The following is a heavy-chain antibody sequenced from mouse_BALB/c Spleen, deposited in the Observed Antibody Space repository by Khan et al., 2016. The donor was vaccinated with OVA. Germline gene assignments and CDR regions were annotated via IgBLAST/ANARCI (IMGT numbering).Heavy chain of an antibody. CDR1: GYAITSGY. V-gene: IGHV3-8*02. CDR3: ARSTYRYAFAY. Sequence: EVQLVESGPSLVKPSQTLSLTCSVTGYAITSGYMSWIRKFPGNKLEYIGYMIYTGDTDYYPARESRVALTRHTSKNQYYLQLNSVTAENTATYYCARSTYRYAFAYWGQGTLVTVSA. D-gene: IGHD2-14*01. CDR2: MIYTGDT. J-gene: IGHJ3*01.